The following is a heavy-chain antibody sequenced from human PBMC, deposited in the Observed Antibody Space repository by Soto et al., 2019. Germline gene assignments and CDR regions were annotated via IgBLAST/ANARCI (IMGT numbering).Heavy chain of an antibody. J-gene: IGHJ6*03. V-gene: IGHV3-30*03. CDR3: TSRLRNPPGFYYNMDV. D-gene: IGHD5-12*01. Sequence: PGGSLRLSCAASGFTFSSYGMHWVRQAPGKGLEWVAVISYDGSNKYYADSVKGRFTISRDNSKNTLYLKMNSLRAEDTVVYYCTSRLRNPPGFYYNMDVWGKGTTVTVSS. CDR1: GFTFSSYG. CDR2: ISYDGSNK.